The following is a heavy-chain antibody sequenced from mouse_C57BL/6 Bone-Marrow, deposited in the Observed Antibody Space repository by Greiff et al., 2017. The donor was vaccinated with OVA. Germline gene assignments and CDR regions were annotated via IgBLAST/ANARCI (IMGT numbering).Heavy chain of an antibody. J-gene: IGHJ2*01. CDR3: ARHEDGYYASYFDY. CDR2: LYPGDGDT. D-gene: IGHD2-3*01. Sequence: QVQLQQSGPELVKPGASVKISCKASGYAFSSSWMNWVKQRPGKGLEWIGRLYPGDGDTNYNGKFKGKAKLTADKSSRTAYMQLSSLTSEDSAVYFGARHEDGYYASYFDYWGQGTTLTVSS. CDR1: GYAFSSSW. V-gene: IGHV1-82*01.